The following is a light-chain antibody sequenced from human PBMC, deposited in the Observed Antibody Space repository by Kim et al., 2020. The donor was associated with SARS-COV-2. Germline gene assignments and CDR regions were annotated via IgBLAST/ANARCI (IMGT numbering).Light chain of an antibody. Sequence: SYELTQPHSVSVSPGQTASITCSGDKLGDNFASWYQQKPGQSPVLVIYRDTERPSEIPERFSGSNSGNTATLTISGTQTIDEAAYYCQTWDSRTVVFGGGTQLTVL. CDR2: RDT. J-gene: IGLJ2*01. CDR1: KLGDNF. V-gene: IGLV3-1*01. CDR3: QTWDSRTVV.